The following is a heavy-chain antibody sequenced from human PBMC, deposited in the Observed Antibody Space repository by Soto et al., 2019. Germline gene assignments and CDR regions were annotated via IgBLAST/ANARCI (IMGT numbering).Heavy chain of an antibody. V-gene: IGHV3-33*07. D-gene: IGHD1-26*01. CDR1: RITFTNLT. J-gene: IGHJ4*02. CDR3: AAAEALLY. Sequence: CLRLSGAASRITFTNLTIYWCRQAAGKGLEWVAIIWYDGSHQYYESSVKGRFTISRDNSKNTVSLHMDSLRPEDTAMYYCAAAEALLYRGGGALVTVSS. CDR2: IWYDGSHQ.